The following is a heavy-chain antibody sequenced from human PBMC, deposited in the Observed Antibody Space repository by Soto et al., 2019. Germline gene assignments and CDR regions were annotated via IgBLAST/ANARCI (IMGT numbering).Heavy chain of an antibody. CDR2: ISSSSSYT. D-gene: IGHD3-22*01. J-gene: IGHJ5*02. Sequence: GGSLNLACAASEFTFRDYYMSWIRQEPGKGLERVSYISSSSSYTNYAASVKGRFTISRDNTKNSLYLQMNSLRAEDTAVYYCAREMEYYYDRSGYYDATAKFEPRGKRTMFTVAS. CDR1: EFTFRDYY. CDR3: AREMEYYYDRSGYYDATAKFEP. V-gene: IGHV3-11*06.